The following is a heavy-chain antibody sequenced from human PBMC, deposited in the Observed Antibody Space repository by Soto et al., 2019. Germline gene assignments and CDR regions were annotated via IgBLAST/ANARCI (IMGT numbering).Heavy chain of an antibody. Sequence: SETLSLTCTVSGGSISSSGFYWGWIRQPPGKGLEWIGSVDYSGSTHYNPSLRSRVTISVDTSKNQFSLNLSSVTAADTAVYYCARHPINIEIKVYATHYFDYWGSGTLVTVSS. D-gene: IGHD2-8*01. V-gene: IGHV4-39*01. CDR2: VDYSGST. CDR3: ARHPINIEIKVYATHYFDY. J-gene: IGHJ4*02. CDR1: GGSISSSGFY.